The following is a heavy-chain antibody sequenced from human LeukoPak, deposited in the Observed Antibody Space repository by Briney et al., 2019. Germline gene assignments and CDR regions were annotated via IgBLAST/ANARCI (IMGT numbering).Heavy chain of an antibody. CDR2: IYYSGST. V-gene: IGHV4-59*01. D-gene: IGHD4-17*01. CDR3: ARGGPTVTIYWYFDL. Sequence: SSETQSLTCTVSGGSISSYYWSWIRQPPGKGLEWIGYIYYSGSTNYNPSLKSRVTISVDTSKNQFSLKLSSVTAADTAVYYCARGGPTVTIYWYFDLWGRGTLVTVSS. J-gene: IGHJ2*01. CDR1: GGSISSYY.